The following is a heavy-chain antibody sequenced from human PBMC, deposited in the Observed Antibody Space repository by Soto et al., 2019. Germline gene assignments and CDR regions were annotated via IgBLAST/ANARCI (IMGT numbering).Heavy chain of an antibody. Sequence: LKICCKGCGDSFTSYLINWLRQMPGKGLGWMVIIYPGDSDTRYSPSFQGQVTISADKSINTAYLQWRSLKASDTAVYYCARHHGSPGSYFGMDXWGQGTTVTVS. D-gene: IGHD6-13*01. J-gene: IGHJ6*02. CDR3: ARHHGSPGSYFGMDX. CDR1: GDSFTSYL. V-gene: IGHV5-51*01. CDR2: IYPGDSDT.